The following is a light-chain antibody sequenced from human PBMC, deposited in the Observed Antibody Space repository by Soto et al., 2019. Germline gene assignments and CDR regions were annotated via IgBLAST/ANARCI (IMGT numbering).Light chain of an antibody. V-gene: IGLV2-23*01. CDR1: NRDVGGFDL. J-gene: IGLJ2*01. CDR2: EDI. Sequence: QSALTQPASVSGSPGQTITISCTGTNRDVGGFDLVSWYQHHPGKAPTLLIYEDIKRPSGVSIRFSGSKSGNTASLTISGLQAEDEADYHCCSYAGSRTLRFGGGTKVTVL. CDR3: CSYAGSRTLR.